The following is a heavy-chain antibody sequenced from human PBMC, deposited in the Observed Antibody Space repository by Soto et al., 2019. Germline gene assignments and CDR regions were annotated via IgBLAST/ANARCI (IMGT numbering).Heavy chain of an antibody. J-gene: IGHJ6*02. CDR1: GGTFSSYA. Sequence: SVKVSCKASGGTFSSYAISWVRQAPGQGLEWMGGIIPIFGTANYAQKFQGRVTITADESTSTAYMELSSLRSEDTAVYYCARGLAASDQYYYYYYGMDVWGQGTTVTVSS. V-gene: IGHV1-69*13. CDR3: ARGLAASDQYYYYYYGMDV. D-gene: IGHD6-25*01. CDR2: IIPIFGTA.